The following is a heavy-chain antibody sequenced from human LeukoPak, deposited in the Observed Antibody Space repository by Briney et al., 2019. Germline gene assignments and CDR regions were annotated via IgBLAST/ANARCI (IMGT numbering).Heavy chain of an antibody. V-gene: IGHV1-69*13. CDR2: IIPIFGTA. CDR3: ATETTSFDGYYYYYMDV. CDR1: GGTFSSYA. J-gene: IGHJ6*03. Sequence: ASVKVSCKASGGTFSSYAISWVRQAPGQGLEWMGGIIPIFGTANYAQKFQGRVTITADESTSTAYMELSSLRSEDTAVYYCATETTSFDGYYYYYMDVWGKGTTVTISS. D-gene: IGHD4-17*01.